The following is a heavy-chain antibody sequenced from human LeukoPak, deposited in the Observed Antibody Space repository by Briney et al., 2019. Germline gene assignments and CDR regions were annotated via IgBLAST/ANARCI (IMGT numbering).Heavy chain of an antibody. Sequence: SETLSLTCTVSGGSISSPYWTWIRQPAGKGLEWIGRFYTSGIANYNPSLKSRVTMSVDTSKNQFSLKVTSVTAADTAVYYCARVFYGDRYYFDYWGQGTLVTVSS. CDR2: FYTSGIA. D-gene: IGHD4-17*01. J-gene: IGHJ4*02. CDR3: ARVFYGDRYYFDY. CDR1: GGSISSPY. V-gene: IGHV4-4*07.